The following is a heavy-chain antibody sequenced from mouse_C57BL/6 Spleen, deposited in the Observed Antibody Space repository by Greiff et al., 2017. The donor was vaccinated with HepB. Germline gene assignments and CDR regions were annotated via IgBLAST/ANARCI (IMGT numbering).Heavy chain of an antibody. V-gene: IGHV5-9-1*02. Sequence: DVMLVESGEGLVKPGGSLKLSCAASGFTFSSYAMSWVRQTPEKRLEWVAYISSGGDYIYYADTVKGRFTISRDNARNTLYLQMSSLKSEDTAMYYCTRDDGSSGWYFDVWGTGTTVTVSS. CDR3: TRDDGSSGWYFDV. CDR2: ISSGGDYI. CDR1: GFTFSSYA. D-gene: IGHD1-1*01. J-gene: IGHJ1*03.